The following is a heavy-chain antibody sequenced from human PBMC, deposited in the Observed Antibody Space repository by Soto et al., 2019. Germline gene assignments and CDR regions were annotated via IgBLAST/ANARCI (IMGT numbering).Heavy chain of an antibody. CDR2: ISAYNGNT. Sequence: ASVKVSCKASGYTFTSYGISWVRQAPGQGLEWMGWISAYNGNTNYAQKLQGRVTMTTDTSTSTAYMELRSLRSDDTAVYYCARDVAAGPRGDAFDIWGQGTMVTVSS. CDR3: ARDVAAGPRGDAFDI. CDR1: GYTFTSYG. J-gene: IGHJ3*02. D-gene: IGHD6-6*01. V-gene: IGHV1-18*01.